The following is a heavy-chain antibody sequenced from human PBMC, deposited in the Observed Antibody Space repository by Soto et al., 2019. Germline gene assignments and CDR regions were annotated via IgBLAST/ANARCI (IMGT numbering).Heavy chain of an antibody. CDR3: ARTDTYDGYYYYGMDV. J-gene: IGHJ6*02. CDR1: GGSISSYY. V-gene: IGHV4-4*07. Sequence: SETLSLTCTVSGGSISSYYWSWIRQPAGKGLEWIGRIYTSGSTNYNPSLKSRVTMSVDTSKNQFALKLSSVTAADTAVYYCARTDTYDGYYYYGMDVWGQGTTVTVSS. D-gene: IGHD3-3*01. CDR2: IYTSGST.